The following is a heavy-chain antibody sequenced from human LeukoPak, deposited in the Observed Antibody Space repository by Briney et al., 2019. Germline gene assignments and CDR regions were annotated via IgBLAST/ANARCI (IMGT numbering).Heavy chain of an antibody. V-gene: IGHV3-48*04. D-gene: IGHD3-10*01. Sequence: GGSLRLSCAASGFTFSSYGMSWVREAPGKGLEGVSYISVSGDTIYYADSVKGRFTISRDNAKKSLYLQMKSLRAEDTAVYYCARGTLYYGSESYDYWGQGTLVAVSS. CDR2: ISVSGDTI. CDR1: GFTFSSYG. J-gene: IGHJ4*02. CDR3: ARGTLYYGSESYDY.